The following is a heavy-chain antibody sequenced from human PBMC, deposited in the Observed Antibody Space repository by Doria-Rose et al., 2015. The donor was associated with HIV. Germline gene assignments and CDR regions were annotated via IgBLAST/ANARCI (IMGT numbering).Heavy chain of an antibody. Sequence: QITLKESGPVLVKPTETLTLTCAVSGVSLSSPGMGVSWIRQPPGKALEWLANIFSDDERSYKTSLNIRLTISRGTSKSQVVLTMTDMDPVGTATYYCARIKSSRWYHKYYFDFWGQGTLVIVSA. CDR2: IFSDDER. CDR3: ARIKSSRWYHKYYFDF. J-gene: IGHJ4*02. CDR1: GVSLSSPGMG. D-gene: IGHD6-13*01. V-gene: IGHV2-26*01.